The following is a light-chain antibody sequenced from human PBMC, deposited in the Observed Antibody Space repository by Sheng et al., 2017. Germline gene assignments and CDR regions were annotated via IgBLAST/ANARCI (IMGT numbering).Light chain of an antibody. J-gene: IGKJ5*01. CDR2: GAS. V-gene: IGKV3-20*01. CDR1: QSVSSFF. Sequence: DIVLTQSPATLSLSPGERATLSCRASQSVSSFFLAWYQQKPGQAPRLLIYGASSRATGIPDRFSGSGSGTDFTLTVSRLEPEDFAVYYCQQYGSSPLTFGQGTRLEIK. CDR3: QQYGSSPLT.